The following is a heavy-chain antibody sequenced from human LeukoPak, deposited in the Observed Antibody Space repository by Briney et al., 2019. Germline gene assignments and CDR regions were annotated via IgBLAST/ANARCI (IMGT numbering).Heavy chain of an antibody. CDR1: GATFNSYA. D-gene: IGHD2-2*01. Sequence: ASVTLSCKASGATFNSYAISRVRQAPGQGLEWMGGIIPIFGRANYTLNFQGRVTITADESTSTAYMELSSLRSEDTAVYYCARDMSVVVPAAMPVVVAFDIWGQGTMVTVSS. CDR2: IIPIFGRA. V-gene: IGHV1-69*13. J-gene: IGHJ3*02. CDR3: ARDMSVVVPAAMPVVVAFDI.